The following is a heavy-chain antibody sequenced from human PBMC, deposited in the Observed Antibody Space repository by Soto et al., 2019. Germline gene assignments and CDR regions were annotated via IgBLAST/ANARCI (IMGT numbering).Heavy chain of an antibody. Sequence: SETVSLTCTVSGGCISSRSYYWGWIRQPPGKGLEWIGSMYYSGSTYYNPSLQSRITISLDTAKNQFSLRLISVTAADTAVYYCARRGRGSSWPKPYHHYGMDVWGQGITVTVSS. CDR2: MYYSGST. J-gene: IGHJ6*02. CDR1: GGCISSRSYY. D-gene: IGHD6-13*01. CDR3: ARRGRGSSWPKPYHHYGMDV. V-gene: IGHV4-39*07.